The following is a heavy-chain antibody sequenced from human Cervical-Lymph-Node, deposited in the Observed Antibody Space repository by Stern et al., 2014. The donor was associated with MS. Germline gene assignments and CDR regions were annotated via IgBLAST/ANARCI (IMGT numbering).Heavy chain of an antibody. Sequence: VQLVQSGAEVKKPGSSVRVSCTASGVTFSSNAITWVRQAPGQGLEWMGGSIPIFATANYAQKFQGRVTITADESTNIAYMELSSLRSEDTAVYYCARRRCSGINCFYGMDVWGQGTTVTVSS. CDR2: SIPIFATA. V-gene: IGHV1-69*01. CDR3: ARRRCSGINCFYGMDV. J-gene: IGHJ6*02. D-gene: IGHD2-15*01. CDR1: GVTFSSNA.